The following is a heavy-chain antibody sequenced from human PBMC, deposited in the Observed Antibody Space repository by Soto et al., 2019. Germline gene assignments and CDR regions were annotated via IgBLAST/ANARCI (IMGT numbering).Heavy chain of an antibody. J-gene: IGHJ4*02. D-gene: IGHD6-6*01. Sequence: PGGSLRLSCAASGLTFSNAWMSWVRQEPGKGLEWVGRIKSKTDGGTTDYAAPVKGRFTISRDDSKNTLYLQMNSLKTEDTAVYYCTTVGSIAARYFDYWGQGTLVTVSS. CDR2: IKSKTDGGTT. V-gene: IGHV3-15*01. CDR1: GLTFSNAW. CDR3: TTVGSIAARYFDY.